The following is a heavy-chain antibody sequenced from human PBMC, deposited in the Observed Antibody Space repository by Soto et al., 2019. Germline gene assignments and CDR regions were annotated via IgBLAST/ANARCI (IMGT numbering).Heavy chain of an antibody. CDR3: ARIVYDSSGYKRYFDY. D-gene: IGHD3-22*01. CDR1: GYTFSSNA. J-gene: IGHJ4*02. CDR2: INPGYGNT. Sequence: ASVKVSCKASGYTFSSNAIHWVRQAPGQRLEWMGWINPGYGNTKYSQKLQGRLTITRDTSASTANMELSSLRSEDTAVYYCARIVYDSSGYKRYFDYWGQGTLVTVSS. V-gene: IGHV1-3*01.